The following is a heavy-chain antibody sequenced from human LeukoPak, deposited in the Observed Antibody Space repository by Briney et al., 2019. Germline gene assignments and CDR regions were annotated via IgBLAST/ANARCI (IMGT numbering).Heavy chain of an antibody. CDR2: INHSGST. J-gene: IGHJ6*02. Sequence: SETLSLTCAVYGGSFSGYYWSWIRPPPGKGLEWIGEINHSGSTNYNPSLKSRVTISVDTSKNQFSLKLSSVTAADTAVYYCARGATSLWFGATYGMDVWGQGTTVTVSS. V-gene: IGHV4-34*01. CDR1: GGSFSGYY. CDR3: ARGATSLWFGATYGMDV. D-gene: IGHD3-10*01.